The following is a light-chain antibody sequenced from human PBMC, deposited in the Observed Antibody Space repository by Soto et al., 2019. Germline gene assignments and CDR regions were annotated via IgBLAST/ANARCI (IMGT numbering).Light chain of an antibody. Sequence: EIVMTQSPATLSVSPGERVTLSCRASQSVSSNLAWYQQKPGQAPRPLIYGASTRATGTPARFSGSGSGTEFPLTISGLLSDACAVYYDQQYNNWGTFGQGTKVVSK. CDR2: GAS. J-gene: IGKJ1*01. CDR1: QSVSSN. CDR3: QQYNNWGT. V-gene: IGKV3-15*01.